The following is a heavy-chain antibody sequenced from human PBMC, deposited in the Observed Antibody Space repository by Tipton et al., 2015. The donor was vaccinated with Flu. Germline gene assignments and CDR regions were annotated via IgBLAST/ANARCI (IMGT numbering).Heavy chain of an antibody. J-gene: IGHJ5*01. Sequence: GLVKPSQTLSLTCAISGDSVSSNTAAWNWFRQSPSRGLEWLGRTYYRSRWHNEYAESLKGRITVNPDTSRNQFSLQLYSVTPEDSAVYYRARDPFQSLDSWGQGILVTVSS. CDR2: TYYRSRWHN. V-gene: IGHV6-1*01. CDR3: ARDPFQSLDS. CDR1: GDSVSSNTAA.